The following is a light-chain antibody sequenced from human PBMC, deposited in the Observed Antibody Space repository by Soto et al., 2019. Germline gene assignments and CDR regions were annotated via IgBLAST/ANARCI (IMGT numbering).Light chain of an antibody. CDR1: QSVSGN. CDR3: QQYNNWPLT. Sequence: EIVMTQSPATLSVSPGERATLSCWVSQSVSGNLAWYQQKPGQAPRLLIYGASTRATGTPARFSGSGSGTEFPLTIDSLQSDDFAVSYCQQYNNWPLTFGGGTKVEIK. V-gene: IGKV3-15*01. CDR2: GAS. J-gene: IGKJ4*01.